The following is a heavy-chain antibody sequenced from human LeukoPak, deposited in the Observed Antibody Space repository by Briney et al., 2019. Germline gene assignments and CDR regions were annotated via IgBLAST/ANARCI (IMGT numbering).Heavy chain of an antibody. V-gene: IGHV4-61*01. CDR3: ARLVVAATSYYYGMDV. J-gene: IGHJ6*04. Sequence: SETLSLTCTVSGGSVSSGSYHWSWLRQPPGKGLEWIGYIYYSGSTNYNPSLKSRVTISVDTSKNQFSLKLSSVTAADTAVYYCARLVVAATSYYYGMDVWGKGTTVTVSS. CDR2: IYYSGST. D-gene: IGHD2-15*01. CDR1: GGSVSSGSYH.